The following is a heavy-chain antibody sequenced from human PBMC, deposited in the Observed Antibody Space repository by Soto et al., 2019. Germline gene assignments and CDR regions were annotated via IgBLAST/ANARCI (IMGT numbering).Heavy chain of an antibody. J-gene: IGHJ4*02. V-gene: IGHV3-49*04. D-gene: IGHD5-18*01. Sequence: LRLSCTASGFTFGDYAMSWVRQAPGKGLEWVGFIRSKAYGGTTEYAASVKGRFTISRDDSKSIAYLQMNSLKTEDTAVYYCTRAASWSRGYSYEGYSGQGTLVTVS. CDR1: GFTFGDYA. CDR2: IRSKAYGGTT. CDR3: TRAASWSRGYSYEGY.